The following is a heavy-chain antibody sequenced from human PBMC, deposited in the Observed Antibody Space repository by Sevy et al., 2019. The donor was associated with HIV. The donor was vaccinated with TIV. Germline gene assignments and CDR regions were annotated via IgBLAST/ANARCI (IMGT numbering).Heavy chain of an antibody. D-gene: IGHD1-20*01. Sequence: GGSLRLSCAASGFTFSSYGMHWVRQAPGKGLEWVAVISYDGINKYYADSVKGRFTISRDNSKNTLYLQMNSLRAEETAVYYCAKDLMTITDYYYYYGMDVWGQGTTVTSP. CDR2: ISYDGINK. CDR3: AKDLMTITDYYYYYGMDV. V-gene: IGHV3-30*18. J-gene: IGHJ6*02. CDR1: GFTFSSYG.